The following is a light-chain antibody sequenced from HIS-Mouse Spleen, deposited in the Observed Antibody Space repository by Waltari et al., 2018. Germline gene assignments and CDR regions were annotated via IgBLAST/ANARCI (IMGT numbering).Light chain of an antibody. J-gene: IGKJ2*01. V-gene: IGKV3-15*01. Sequence: EIVITQSPATLSVSPGERATLSCRASQSVSSNLAWYQQKHGQPPRLLIYGASTRATGIPARFSGSGSGTEFTLTISSLQSEDFAVYYCQQYNNWPPYTFGQGTKLEIK. CDR2: GAS. CDR1: QSVSSN. CDR3: QQYNNWPPYT.